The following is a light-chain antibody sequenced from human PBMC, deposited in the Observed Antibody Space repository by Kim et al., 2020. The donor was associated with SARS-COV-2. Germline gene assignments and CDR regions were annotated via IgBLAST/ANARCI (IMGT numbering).Light chain of an antibody. J-gene: IGKJ5*01. Sequence: SPGERATLSCRASQTVARNYLAWYQQKPGQAPRLLIHGASTRATGIPDRFSGSGSGTDFSLTISRLEPEDFTVYYCQQYASAPNTFGQGTRLEIK. CDR2: GAS. CDR1: QTVARNY. CDR3: QQYASAPNT. V-gene: IGKV3-20*01.